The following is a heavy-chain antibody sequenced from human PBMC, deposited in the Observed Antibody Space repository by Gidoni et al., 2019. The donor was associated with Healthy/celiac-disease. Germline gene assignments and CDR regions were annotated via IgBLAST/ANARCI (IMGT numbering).Heavy chain of an antibody. CDR1: VFTFSSYW. CDR3: ARESTYDSSGWALDY. D-gene: IGHD3-22*01. CDR2: IKQDGSDK. V-gene: IGHV3-7*01. Sequence: EVQLVESGGGLVQPGGSLRLSCAASVFTFSSYWMSWVRQAPGKGLEWVANIKQDGSDKYYVDSVKGRFTISRDNAKNSLYLQMNSLRAEDTAVYYCARESTYDSSGWALDYWGQGTLVTVSS. J-gene: IGHJ4*02.